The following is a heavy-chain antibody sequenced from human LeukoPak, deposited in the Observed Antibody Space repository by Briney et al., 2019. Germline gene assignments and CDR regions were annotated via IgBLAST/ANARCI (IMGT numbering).Heavy chain of an antibody. Sequence: SVKVSCKASGGTFSSYAISWVRQAPGQGLEWMGGIIPIFGTANYAQKFQGRVTITADESTSTAYMELSSLRSEDTAVYYCARDRYCSSTSCYFDYWGQGTLVTVSS. D-gene: IGHD2-2*01. V-gene: IGHV1-69*13. CDR3: ARDRYCSSTSCYFDY. CDR2: IIPIFGTA. CDR1: GGTFSSYA. J-gene: IGHJ4*02.